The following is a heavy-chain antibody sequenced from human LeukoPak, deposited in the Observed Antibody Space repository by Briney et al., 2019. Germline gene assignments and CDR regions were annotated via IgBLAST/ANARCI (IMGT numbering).Heavy chain of an antibody. V-gene: IGHV4-61*01. CDR2: LFSTGSA. D-gene: IGHD3-3*01. Sequence: SKTLSLTCSVSGASLTRPTYYQWSWIRQPPGKGLELIGSLFSTGSATLNPSLKSRVTMSLDTSKSQFSLKLSSVTAEDSAVYYCARFKSGGFSYFDSWGQGTLVAVSS. J-gene: IGHJ4*02. CDR1: GASLTRPTYY. CDR3: ARFKSGGFSYFDS.